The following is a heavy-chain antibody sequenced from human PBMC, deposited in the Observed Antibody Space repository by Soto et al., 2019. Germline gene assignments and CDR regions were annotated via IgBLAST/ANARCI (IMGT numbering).Heavy chain of an antibody. CDR1: GFSLSSSGMC. J-gene: IGHJ4*02. CDR2: IAWDDDK. D-gene: IGHD3-16*01. CDR3: ARSTDLGAFLYFDY. Sequence: GSGPTLVNPTHTLTLTCTFSGFSLSSSGMCVSWIRQPPGKALEWLALIAWDDDKYYNTSLKTRLTISKDTSKNQVVLTMTNMDPVDTATYFCARSTDLGAFLYFDYWGQGTLVTVSS. V-gene: IGHV2-70*01.